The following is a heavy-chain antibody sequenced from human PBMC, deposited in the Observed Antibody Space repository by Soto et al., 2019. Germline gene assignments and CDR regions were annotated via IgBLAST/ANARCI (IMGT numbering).Heavy chain of an antibody. J-gene: IGHJ4*02. CDR3: ARELTGYYPADY. CDR2: INSDGSST. D-gene: IGHD3-9*01. CDR1: GFTFSSYW. Sequence: EVQLVESGGGLVQPGGSLRLSCAASGFTFSSYWMHWVRQAPGKGLVWVSRINSDGSSTSYADSVKGRFTISRDNAKNTLYLKMNSLRAEDTAVYYCARELTGYYPADYWGQGTLVTVSS. V-gene: IGHV3-74*01.